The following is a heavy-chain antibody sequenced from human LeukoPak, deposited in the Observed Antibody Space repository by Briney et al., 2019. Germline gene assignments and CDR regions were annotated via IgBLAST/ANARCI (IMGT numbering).Heavy chain of an antibody. CDR3: ATLRRSTYYYDSTDYYEDC. J-gene: IGHJ4*02. V-gene: IGHV3-30*03. CDR1: GFTLSSYG. CDR2: ISYDGGHT. Sequence: GGSLRLSCAASGFTLSSYGMHWVRQAPGKGLEWVAVISYDGGHTYYADSVKGRFTISRDNSKNTLYLQMNSLRTEDTAVYYCATLRRSTYYYDSTDYYEDCWGQGTLVTVSS. D-gene: IGHD3-22*01.